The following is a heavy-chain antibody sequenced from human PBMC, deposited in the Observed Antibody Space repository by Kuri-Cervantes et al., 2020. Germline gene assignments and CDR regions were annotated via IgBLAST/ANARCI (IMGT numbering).Heavy chain of an antibody. CDR1: GFSFSSYW. D-gene: IGHD1-14*01. CDR2: IKYDGSEK. CDR3: ARYRGQFDY. V-gene: IGHV3-7*01. J-gene: IGHJ4*02. Sequence: LSLTCAASGFSFSSYWMGWVRQAPGKGLEWVANIKYDGSEKNYVDSVKGRFTISGDNAKNSLYLQMNSLRTEDTAVYYCARYRGQFDYWGQGTLVTVSS.